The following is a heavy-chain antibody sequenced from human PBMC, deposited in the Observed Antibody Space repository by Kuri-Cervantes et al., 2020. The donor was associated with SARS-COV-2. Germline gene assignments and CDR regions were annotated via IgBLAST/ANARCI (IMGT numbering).Heavy chain of an antibody. CDR3: ARYGPPRYYFDY. V-gene: IGHV3-7*01. D-gene: IGHD4-17*01. CDR1: GFTFSSYW. Sequence: ETLSLTCAASGFTFSSYWMSWVRQAPGKGLEWVANIKQDGSEKYYVDSVKGRFTISRDNAKNSLYLQMNSLRAEDTAVYYCARYGPPRYYFDYWGQGTLVTVSS. CDR2: IKQDGSEK. J-gene: IGHJ4*02.